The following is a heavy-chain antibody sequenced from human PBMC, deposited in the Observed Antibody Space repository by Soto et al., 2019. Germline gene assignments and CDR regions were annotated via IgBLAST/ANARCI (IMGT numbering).Heavy chain of an antibody. CDR3: ARQLATAFDY. V-gene: IGHV1-18*01. CDR1: GYTFTNYN. Sequence: ASVKVSCKASGYTFTNYNINWVRRAPGQGLEWMGWISAYNGNTYYAQKFHGRVTMTTDTSTSTVYMELRSLRSDDTALYYCARQLATAFDYWGQGTLVTVSS. CDR2: ISAYNGNT. J-gene: IGHJ4*02. D-gene: IGHD6-13*01.